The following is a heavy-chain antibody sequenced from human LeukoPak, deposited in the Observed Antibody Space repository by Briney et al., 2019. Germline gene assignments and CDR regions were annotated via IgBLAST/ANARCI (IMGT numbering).Heavy chain of an antibody. CDR1: GGSISSGGYY. CDR2: IYYSGST. Sequence: SQTLSLTCTVSGGSISSGGYYWSWIRQHPGTGLEWLGYIYYSGSTYYNPSLKSRLTISVDTSKNQFSLRLRSVTAADTAVYYCGRVNGYYYDNSGYYSGYFQHWGQGTLVTVSS. J-gene: IGHJ1*01. D-gene: IGHD3-22*01. V-gene: IGHV4-31*03. CDR3: GRVNGYYYDNSGYYSGYFQH.